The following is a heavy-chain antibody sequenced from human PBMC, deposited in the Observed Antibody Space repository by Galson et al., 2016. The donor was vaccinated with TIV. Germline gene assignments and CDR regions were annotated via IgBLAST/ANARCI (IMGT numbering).Heavy chain of an antibody. D-gene: IGHD2-15*01. CDR1: GLSVSINY. V-gene: IGHV3-66*02. CDR3: ARDRVVDATYYYYYYGMDV. CDR2: ISDGGNT. Sequence: SLRLSCAASGLSVSINYMTWVRQAPGKGLEWVSLISDGGNTYYPDSVKGRFTISRDNSKNTLYLQMNSLGVEDTAVYYCARDRVVDATYYYYYYGMDVWGQGTAVTVSS. J-gene: IGHJ6*02.